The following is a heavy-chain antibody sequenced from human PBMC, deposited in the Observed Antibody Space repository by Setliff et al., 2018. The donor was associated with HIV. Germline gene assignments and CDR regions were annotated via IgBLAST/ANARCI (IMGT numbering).Heavy chain of an antibody. Sequence: SETLSLTCTGSGDSVSNSTYYWGWIRKPPGKGLEWIGSIYYRGYTYYNPSLKSLVTISVDTSKNQFSLNLNSVTAADTAVYYCASRGRFLQYGSGSYHYFFDYWGQGTLVTVSS. CDR3: ASRGRFLQYGSGSYHYFFDY. CDR2: IYYRGYT. D-gene: IGHD3-10*01. J-gene: IGHJ4*02. CDR1: GDSVSNSTYY. V-gene: IGHV4-39*01.